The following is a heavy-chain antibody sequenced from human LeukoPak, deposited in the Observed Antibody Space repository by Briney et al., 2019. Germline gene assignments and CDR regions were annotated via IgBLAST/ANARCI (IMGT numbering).Heavy chain of an antibody. CDR2: IFSSGST. Sequence: SETLSLTCTVSGHSIGTGYKYWTWLRQPNGKGLEYIVRIFSSGSTNYSPSLKSRVSISVDTSKNQFSLTLTSVTATDTAVYYGARGGRDGFKHYPVDFWGRGTLVTVSS. CDR1: GHSIGTGYKY. J-gene: IGHJ4*02. V-gene: IGHV4-61*02. D-gene: IGHD5-24*01. CDR3: ARGGRDGFKHYPVDF.